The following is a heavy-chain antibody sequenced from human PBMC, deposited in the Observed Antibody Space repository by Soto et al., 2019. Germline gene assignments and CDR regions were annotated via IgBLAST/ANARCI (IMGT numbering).Heavy chain of an antibody. CDR3: ARHPSWDYYDSSGLNWFDP. V-gene: IGHV4-39*01. Sequence: SETLSLTCTVSGGSISSSSYYWGWIRQPPGKGLEWVGSIYYSGSTYYNPSLKSRVTISVDTSKNQFSLKLSSVTAADTAVYYCARHPSWDYYDSSGLNWFDPWGQGTLVTVSS. CDR1: GGSISSSSYY. CDR2: IYYSGST. D-gene: IGHD3-22*01. J-gene: IGHJ5*02.